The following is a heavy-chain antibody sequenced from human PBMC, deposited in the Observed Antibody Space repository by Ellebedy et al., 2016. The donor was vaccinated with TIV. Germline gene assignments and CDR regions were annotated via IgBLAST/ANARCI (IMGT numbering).Heavy chain of an antibody. CDR3: ARAIRRDGAGDY. CDR1: GYSFTSYW. Sequence: KVSXXGSGYSFTSYWIGWVRQMPGKGLEWMGIIYPGDSDTRYSPSFQGQVTISADKSISTAYLQWSSLKASDTAMYYCARAIRRDGAGDYWGQGTLVTVSS. V-gene: IGHV5-51*01. J-gene: IGHJ4*02. CDR2: IYPGDSDT. D-gene: IGHD5-24*01.